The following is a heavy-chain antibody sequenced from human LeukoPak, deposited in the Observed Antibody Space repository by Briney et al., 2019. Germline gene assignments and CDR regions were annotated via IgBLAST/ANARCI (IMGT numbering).Heavy chain of an antibody. CDR2: INPNSGGT. CDR3: ARPNYGDYVSAYYFDY. J-gene: IGHJ4*02. D-gene: IGHD4-17*01. CDR1: GYTFTGYY. V-gene: IGHV1-2*02. Sequence: ASVKVSCKASGYTFTGYYMHRVRQAPGQGLEWMGWINPNSGGTNYAQKFQGRVTMTRVTSISTAYMELSRLRSDDTAVYYCARPNYGDYVSAYYFDYWGQGTLVTVSS.